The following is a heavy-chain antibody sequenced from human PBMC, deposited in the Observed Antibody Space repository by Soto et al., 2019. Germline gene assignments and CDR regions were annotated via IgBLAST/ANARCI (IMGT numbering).Heavy chain of an antibody. CDR1: GDSVSSNSAA. V-gene: IGHV6-1*01. Sequence: PSETLSLTCAISGDSVSSNSAAWNWIRQSPSRGLEWLGRTYYRSKWYNDYAVSVKSRITINPDTSKNQFSLQLNSVTPEDTAVYYCARYTPLIDPGAFDIWGQGTMVTVSS. CDR2: TYYRSKWYN. CDR3: ARYTPLIDPGAFDI. J-gene: IGHJ3*02.